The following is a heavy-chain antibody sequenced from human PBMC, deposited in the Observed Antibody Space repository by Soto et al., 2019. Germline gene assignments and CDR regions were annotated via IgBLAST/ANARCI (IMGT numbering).Heavy chain of an antibody. Sequence: QVQLQESGPGLVKPSETLSLTCTVSGGSISSYYWSWIRQPPGKGLEWIGYIYYSGSTNYNPPLKHLVSISVDTRKIHFSRKMRSVTAADTAVYNYGRVGEWNFDLGGRGTLVTVSS. V-gene: IGHV4-59*01. CDR2: IYYSGST. J-gene: IGHJ2*01. CDR1: GGSISSYY. CDR3: GRVGEWNFDL.